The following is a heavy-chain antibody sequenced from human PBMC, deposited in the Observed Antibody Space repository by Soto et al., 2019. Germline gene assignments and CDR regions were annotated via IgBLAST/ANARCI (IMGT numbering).Heavy chain of an antibody. J-gene: IGHJ4*02. CDR1: GGTFSSYA. D-gene: IGHD3-22*01. V-gene: IGHV1-69*13. CDR2: IIPIFGTA. Sequence: SVKVSCKASGGTFSSYAISWVRQAPGQGLEWMGGIIPIFGTANYAQKFQGRVTITADESTSTAYMELSSLRSEDTAVYYCARTNYYDSSGPPGGDYWGQGTLVTVSS. CDR3: ARTNYYDSSGPPGGDY.